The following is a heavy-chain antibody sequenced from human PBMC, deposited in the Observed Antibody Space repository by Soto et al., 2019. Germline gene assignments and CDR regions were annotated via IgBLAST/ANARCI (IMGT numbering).Heavy chain of an antibody. D-gene: IGHD3-9*01. V-gene: IGHV1-18*04. CDR1: GYTFTSYG. CDR3: ASDRSLRYDILTGYLHPNWFDP. Sequence: GASVKVSCKASGYTFTSYGISWVRQAPGQGLEWMGWISAYNGNTNYAQKLQGRVTMTTDTSTSTAYMELRSLRSDDTAVYYCASDRSLRYDILTGYLHPNWFDPWGQGTLVTVSS. CDR2: ISAYNGNT. J-gene: IGHJ5*02.